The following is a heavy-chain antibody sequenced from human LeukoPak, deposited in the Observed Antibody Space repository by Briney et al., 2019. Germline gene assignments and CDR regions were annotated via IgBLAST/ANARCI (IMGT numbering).Heavy chain of an antibody. V-gene: IGHV4-34*01. D-gene: IGHD1-14*01. Sequence: SETLSLTCAVYGGSFSGYFWIWVRQPPGKGLEWIGEISLDGSTTYNPSLKSRITISVDTSKTQFSLKLTSVAAADTAVYYCVRRRKSNDNWGQGTLVTVSS. CDR2: ISLDGST. CDR3: VRRRKSNDN. J-gene: IGHJ4*02. CDR1: GGSFSGYF.